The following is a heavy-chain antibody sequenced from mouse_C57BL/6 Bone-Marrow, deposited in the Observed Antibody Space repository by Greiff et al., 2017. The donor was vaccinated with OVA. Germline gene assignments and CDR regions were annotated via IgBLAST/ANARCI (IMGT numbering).Heavy chain of an antibody. Sequence: QVQLQQSGAELVRPGSSVKLSCKASGYTFTSYWMDWVKQRPGQGLEWIGNIYPSDSETHYNQKFKDKATLTVDKSSSTAYMQLSSLTSEDSAVYYCARALLNPYRYFDFWGTGTTVTVSS. CDR2: IYPSDSET. V-gene: IGHV1-61*01. CDR1: GYTFTSYW. D-gene: IGHD2-10*01. CDR3: ARALLNPYRYFDF. J-gene: IGHJ1*03.